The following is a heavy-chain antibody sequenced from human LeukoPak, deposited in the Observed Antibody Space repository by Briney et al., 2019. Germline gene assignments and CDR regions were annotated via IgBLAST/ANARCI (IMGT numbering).Heavy chain of an antibody. V-gene: IGHV4-4*02. CDR2: IYNSGSN. CDR1: GVSISSSNW. CDR3: ARSAAATYADLGLFWRENWFDP. Sequence: PSGTLSLTCAVSGVSISSSNWWSWVRQPPGQGLEWIGEIYNSGSNNYHPSLKSRVTISVNKSKNQFSLNLSSVTAADTAVYYCARSAAATYADLGLFWRENWFDPWGQGTLVTVSS. J-gene: IGHJ5*02. D-gene: IGHD6-13*01.